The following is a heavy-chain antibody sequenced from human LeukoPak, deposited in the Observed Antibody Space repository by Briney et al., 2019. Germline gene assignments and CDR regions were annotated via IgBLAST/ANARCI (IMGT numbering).Heavy chain of an antibody. V-gene: IGHV1-69*05. CDR2: IIPIFGSV. J-gene: IGHJ4*02. D-gene: IGHD6-6*01. Sequence: ASVKVSCKASGYTFVSYAISWVRQAPGQGLEWIGWIIPIFGSVNSAQKVQGRVTITTDKSTSTAYMELRSLRSEDTAVYYCAGPKQLGLGRTLRFHYCGQGTLVTVSS. CDR3: AGPKQLGLGRTLRFHY. CDR1: GYTFVSYA.